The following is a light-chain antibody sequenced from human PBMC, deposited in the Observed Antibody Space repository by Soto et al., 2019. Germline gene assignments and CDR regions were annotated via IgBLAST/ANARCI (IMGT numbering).Light chain of an antibody. V-gene: IGKV3-20*01. CDR3: QQDYSSPLT. Sequence: EIVLTQSPGTLSLSPGERATLSCRASQSVSISFLAWYQPKPGKAPRRPIYGPSSRATGIPDRFSGSGSVSDFTLTISRLEPNAVAVDYCQQDYSSPLTFGGGTQVEIK. CDR2: GPS. J-gene: IGKJ4*01. CDR1: QSVSISF.